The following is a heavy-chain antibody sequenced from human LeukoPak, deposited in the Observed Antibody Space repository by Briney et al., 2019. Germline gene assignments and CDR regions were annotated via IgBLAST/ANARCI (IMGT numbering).Heavy chain of an antibody. Sequence: PGGSLRLSCAASGFTFDDYAMHWVRQAPGKGLEWVSGISWNSGNIDYADSVKGRFTISRDNAKNSLYLQMNSLRAEDTALYYCAKDKRVVITTPLFDYWGQGTLVTVSS. CDR3: AKDKRVVITTPLFDY. CDR2: ISWNSGNI. V-gene: IGHV3-9*01. D-gene: IGHD3-22*01. CDR1: GFTFDDYA. J-gene: IGHJ4*02.